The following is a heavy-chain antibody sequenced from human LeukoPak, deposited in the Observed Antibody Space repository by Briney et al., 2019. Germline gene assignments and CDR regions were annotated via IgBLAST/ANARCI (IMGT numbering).Heavy chain of an antibody. CDR1: DDSISSSTYY. J-gene: IGHJ5*02. CDR3: ARRGRGYYYRTGWFDP. V-gene: IGHV4-39*07. CDR2: LYYSGKT. Sequence: SDTLSLTCIISDDSISSSTYYWGWIRQPPGKGLEWIGTLYYSGKTYYNPSLKSRVTISVDTSKNQFSLKLSSVTAADTAVYYCARRGRGYYYRTGWFDPWGQGTLVTVSS. D-gene: IGHD3-22*01.